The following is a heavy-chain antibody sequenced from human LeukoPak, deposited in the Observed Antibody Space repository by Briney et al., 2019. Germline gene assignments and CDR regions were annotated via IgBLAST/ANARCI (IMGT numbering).Heavy chain of an antibody. CDR3: AREKKWLSYFDY. Sequence: GGSLRLSCAASGFTFSSYAMSWVRQAPGKGLEWVSAISGSGGSTYYADSVKGRFTISRDNAKNTLYLQMNSLRAEDTAVYYCAREKKWLSYFDYWGQGTLVTVSS. J-gene: IGHJ4*02. CDR2: ISGSGGST. CDR1: GFTFSSYA. V-gene: IGHV3-23*01. D-gene: IGHD3-22*01.